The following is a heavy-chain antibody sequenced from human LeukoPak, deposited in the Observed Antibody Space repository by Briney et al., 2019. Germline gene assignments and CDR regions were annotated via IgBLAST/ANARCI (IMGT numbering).Heavy chain of an antibody. CDR1: GGSISSYY. CDR3: ARAPRIAAPFDY. Sequence: KPSETLSLTFTVSGGSISSYYWSWIRQPPGKGLEWIGYIYYSGSTNYNPSLKSRVTISVDTSKNQFSLKLSSVTAADTAVYYCARAPRIAAPFDYWGQGTLVTVSS. CDR2: IYYSGST. V-gene: IGHV4-59*01. D-gene: IGHD6-6*01. J-gene: IGHJ4*02.